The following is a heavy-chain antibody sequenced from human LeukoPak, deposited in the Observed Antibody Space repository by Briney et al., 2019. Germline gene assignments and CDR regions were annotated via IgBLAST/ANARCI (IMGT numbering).Heavy chain of an antibody. D-gene: IGHD4-23*01. J-gene: IGHJ5*02. CDR2: MNPNSGNT. Sequence: GASVKVSRKASGYTFTSYDINWVRQAPGQGLEWMGWMNPNSGNTGYAQKFQGRVTMTRNTSISTAYMELSSLRSEDTAVYYCTRDYGGNSGWFDPWGQGTLVTVSS. CDR1: GYTFTSYD. V-gene: IGHV1-8*01. CDR3: TRDYGGNSGWFDP.